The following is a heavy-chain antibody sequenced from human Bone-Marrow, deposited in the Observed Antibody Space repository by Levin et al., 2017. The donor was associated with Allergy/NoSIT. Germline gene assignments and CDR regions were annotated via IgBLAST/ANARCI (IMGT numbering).Heavy chain of an antibody. V-gene: IGHV3-23*01. Sequence: GGSLRLSCVVSGFTFRNYVVSWVRQVPGKGLEWVSSVSGSGDSTYYADSVRGRFTISRDNSKNTLYLQMNSLRAEDTAVYYCAKDPDYGGYSSYWYFDLWGRGTLVTVSS. D-gene: IGHD4-17*01. CDR2: VSGSGDST. CDR1: GFTFRNYV. J-gene: IGHJ2*01. CDR3: AKDPDYGGYSSYWYFDL.